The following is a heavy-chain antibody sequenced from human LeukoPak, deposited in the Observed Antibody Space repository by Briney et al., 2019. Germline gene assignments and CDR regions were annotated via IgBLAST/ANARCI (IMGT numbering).Heavy chain of an antibody. D-gene: IGHD5-18*01. Sequence: SETLSLTCTVSGGSISSSSYYWGWIRQPPGKWLEWIGSIYYSGSTYYNPSLKSRVTISVDTSKNQFSLKLSSVTAADTVVYYCAREFGYSYGYWGQGTLVTVSS. CDR3: AREFGYSYGY. V-gene: IGHV4-39*07. CDR1: GGSISSSSYY. CDR2: IYYSGST. J-gene: IGHJ4*02.